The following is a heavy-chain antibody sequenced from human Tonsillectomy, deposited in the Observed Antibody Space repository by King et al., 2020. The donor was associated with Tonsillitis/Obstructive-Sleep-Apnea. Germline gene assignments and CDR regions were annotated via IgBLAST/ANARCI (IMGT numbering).Heavy chain of an antibody. D-gene: IGHD1-26*01. CDR2: INSDTGNP. CDR3: ARGLRYPLDQ. J-gene: IGHJ4*02. V-gene: IGHV7-4-1*02. CDR1: GYTFTSFA. Sequence: VQLVESGSELRKPGASVKISCKPSGYTFTSFAMNWVRQAPGQGLEWMGWINSDTGNPTYAQDFTGRLVFSLDTSVSTAYLQISNLKAEDTAVYYCARGLRYPLDQWRQGTLVTVSS.